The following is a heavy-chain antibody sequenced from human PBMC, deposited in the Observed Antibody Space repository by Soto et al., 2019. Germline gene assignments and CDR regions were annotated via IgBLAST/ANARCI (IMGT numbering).Heavy chain of an antibody. Sequence: EVHLLEYGGGLVQPGGSLRLSCVVSGSTFSSDDMSWVRQAPGRGLEWVSGISDSGGSTYYADSVKGRFTISRDNAKNTLYLQMKSLRVEDTALYYCAKDGGWRLAGAGLFDYWGPGTQVPVSS. D-gene: IGHD6-19*01. J-gene: IGHJ4*02. CDR3: AKDGGWRLAGAGLFDY. CDR2: ISDSGGST. CDR1: GSTFSSDD. V-gene: IGHV3-23*01.